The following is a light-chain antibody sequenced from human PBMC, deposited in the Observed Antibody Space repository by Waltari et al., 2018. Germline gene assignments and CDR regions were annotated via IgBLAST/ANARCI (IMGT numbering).Light chain of an antibody. J-gene: IGKJ1*01. Sequence: SCRASQSVSRALAWYQQKPGQAPRLLLYGASIRATGIPDRFSGSGSGTDFSLTITRLEQEDFAVYFCQHYVRLPATFGQGTKVEIK. CDR3: QHYVRLPAT. CDR1: QSVSRA. CDR2: GAS. V-gene: IGKV3-20*01.